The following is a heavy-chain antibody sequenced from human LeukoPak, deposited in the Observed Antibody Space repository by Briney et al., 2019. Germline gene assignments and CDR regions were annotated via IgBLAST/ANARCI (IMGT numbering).Heavy chain of an antibody. Sequence: RGSLRLSCAASGFTFSSYWMSWVRQAPGKGLEWVANIKQDGSEKYYVDSVKGRFTISRDNAKNSLYLQMNSLRAEDTAVYYCARAPPPPAAFKYYFDYWGQGTLVTVSS. D-gene: IGHD2-2*01. J-gene: IGHJ4*02. V-gene: IGHV3-7*01. CDR2: IKQDGSEK. CDR1: GFTFSSYW. CDR3: ARAPPPPAAFKYYFDY.